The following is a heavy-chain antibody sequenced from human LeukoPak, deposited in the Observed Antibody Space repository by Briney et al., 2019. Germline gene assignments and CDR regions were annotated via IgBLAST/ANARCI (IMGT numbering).Heavy chain of an antibody. CDR3: AGVHDDDNSDYRHFDY. Sequence: HTGGSLRLSCAASGFTFSDQHTDWVRQAPGKGLEWVGRSRNKANRYTTEYAASVKGRFTISRDDSRNSLYLQMNSLKTEDTAVYYCAGVHDDDNSDYRHFDYWGQGTLVTVSS. D-gene: IGHD3-22*01. CDR2: SRNKANRYTT. J-gene: IGHJ4*02. V-gene: IGHV3-72*01. CDR1: GFTFSDQH.